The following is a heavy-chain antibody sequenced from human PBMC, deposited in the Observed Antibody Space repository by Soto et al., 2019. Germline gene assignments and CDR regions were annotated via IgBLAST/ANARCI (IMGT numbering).Heavy chain of an antibody. CDR3: AREGDSYYDSSGYLDY. CDR1: GGSLSSSAYS. J-gene: IGHJ4*02. CDR2: IYYSGST. Sequence: SETLSLTCAVSGGSLSSSAYSWSWIRQPPGKGLEWIGYIYYSGSTNYNPSLKSRVTISVDTSKNQFSLKLSSVTAADTAVYYCAREGDSYYDSSGYLDYWGQGTLVTVSS. V-gene: IGHV4-61*08. D-gene: IGHD3-22*01.